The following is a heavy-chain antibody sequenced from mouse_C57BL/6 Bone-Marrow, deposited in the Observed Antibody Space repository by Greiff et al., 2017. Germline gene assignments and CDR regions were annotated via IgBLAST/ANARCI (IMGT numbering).Heavy chain of an antibody. D-gene: IGHD1-1*01. CDR1: GFTFSDYY. Sequence: EVKVVESGGGLVQPGGSLKLSCAASGFTFSDYYMYWVRQTPEKRLEWVAYISNGGGSTYYPDTVKGRFTISRDNAKNTLYLQMSRLKSEDTAMYYCARRDYYGSSLGYWGQGTTLTVSS. CDR3: ARRDYYGSSLGY. CDR2: ISNGGGST. J-gene: IGHJ2*01. V-gene: IGHV5-12*01.